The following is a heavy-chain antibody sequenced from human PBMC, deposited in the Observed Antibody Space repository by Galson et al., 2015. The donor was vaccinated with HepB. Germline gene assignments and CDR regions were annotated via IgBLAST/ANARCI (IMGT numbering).Heavy chain of an antibody. Sequence: SLRLSCAASGFTFSSYAMHWVRQAPGKGLEWVAVISYDGSNKYYADSVKGRFTISRDNSKNTLYLQMNSLRAEDTAVYYCARGGHSSSWYGYYYYYGMDVWGQGTTVTVSS. CDR3: ARGGHSSSWYGYYYYYGMDV. CDR1: GFTFSSYA. CDR2: ISYDGSNK. V-gene: IGHV3-30-3*01. D-gene: IGHD6-13*01. J-gene: IGHJ6*02.